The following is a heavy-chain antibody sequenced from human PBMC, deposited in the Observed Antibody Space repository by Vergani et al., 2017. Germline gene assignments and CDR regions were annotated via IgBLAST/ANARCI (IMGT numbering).Heavy chain of an antibody. J-gene: IGHJ4*02. D-gene: IGHD6-13*01. CDR3: ARGSRAAGYSGPDS. Sequence: QVQLQESGPGLVKPPGTLSLTCAVSGDSISSNNCWTWVRQPPGKGLEWIGRIYTSGSTNYNPSLKSRVTISVDTSKNQFSLTLSSVNATDTAVYYCARGSRAAGYSGPDSWGQGTRVTVSS. CDR1: GDSISSNNC. V-gene: IGHV4-4*03. CDR2: IYTSGST.